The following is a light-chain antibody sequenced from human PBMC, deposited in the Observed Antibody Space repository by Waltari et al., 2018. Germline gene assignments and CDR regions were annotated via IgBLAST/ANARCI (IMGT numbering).Light chain of an antibody. CDR1: QSIINW. V-gene: IGKV1-5*03. Sequence: DIQMTQSPSTLSASVGDRVTITCRASQSIINWLAWYQQRPGKAPKLLIYKASNLESGVPSRFSGSGFGTEFTLTISSLQPDDFATYYCQQFDSYRLTFGGGTKVEIK. CDR2: KAS. J-gene: IGKJ4*01. CDR3: QQFDSYRLT.